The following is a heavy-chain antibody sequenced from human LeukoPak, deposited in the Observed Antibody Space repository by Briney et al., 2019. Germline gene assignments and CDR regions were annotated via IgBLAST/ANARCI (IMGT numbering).Heavy chain of an antibody. Sequence: GGSLRLSCAASGFTFSSYAMSWVRQAPGKGLEWVSVISGSGGSTYYADSVKGRFTISRDNSKNTLYQQMNSLRAEDTAVYYCAKDAPGIAAAGYYFDYWGQGTLVTVSS. CDR1: GFTFSSYA. V-gene: IGHV3-23*01. CDR2: ISGSGGST. D-gene: IGHD6-13*01. J-gene: IGHJ4*02. CDR3: AKDAPGIAAAGYYFDY.